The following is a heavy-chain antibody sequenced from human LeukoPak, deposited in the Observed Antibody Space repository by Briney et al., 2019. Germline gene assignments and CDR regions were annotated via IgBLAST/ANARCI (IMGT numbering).Heavy chain of an antibody. V-gene: IGHV3-30*04. J-gene: IGHJ4*02. Sequence: PGRSLRLSCEASGFTFSSYARQWVRKAPGKGLEWVAVISYDGSNKYYADSVKGRFTISRDNSKNTLYLQMNSLRAEDTAVYYCARGGGIDWGQGTLVTVSS. CDR3: ARGGGID. D-gene: IGHD3-10*01. CDR1: GFTFSSYA. CDR2: ISYDGSNK.